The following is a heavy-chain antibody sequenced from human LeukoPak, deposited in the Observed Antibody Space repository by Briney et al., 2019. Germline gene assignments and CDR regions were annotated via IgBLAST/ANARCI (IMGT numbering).Heavy chain of an antibody. Sequence: ASVKVSCKVSGYTLTELSMHWVRQAPGKGLEWMGGFDPEDGETIYAQKFQGRVTMTEDTSTDTAYMELSSLSSEDTAVYYCATEVYCSSTSCYHYWGQGTLVTVSS. CDR3: ATEVYCSSTSCYHY. J-gene: IGHJ4*02. D-gene: IGHD2-2*01. CDR1: GYTLTELS. V-gene: IGHV1-24*01. CDR2: FDPEDGET.